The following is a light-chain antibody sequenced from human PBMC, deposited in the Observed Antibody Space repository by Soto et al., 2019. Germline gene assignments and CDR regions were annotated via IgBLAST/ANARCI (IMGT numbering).Light chain of an antibody. CDR2: DAS. CDR3: QHRGNWPPGAT. Sequence: EIVLTQSPPTLSLSPGERATLSCRASQSITNYLAWYQQKPGQAPRLLIYDASNRATGIPARFSGSGSGTDFTLTITSLEPEDFAVYYGQHRGNWPPGATFGGGTKVEI. J-gene: IGKJ4*01. CDR1: QSITNY. V-gene: IGKV3-11*01.